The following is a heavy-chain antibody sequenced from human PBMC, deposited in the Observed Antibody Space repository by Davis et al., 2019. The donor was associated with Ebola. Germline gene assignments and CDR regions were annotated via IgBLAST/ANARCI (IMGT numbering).Heavy chain of an antibody. CDR3: ARLRSYSGYDFDY. J-gene: IGHJ4*02. V-gene: IGHV4-59*01. CDR1: GGSISSYY. CDR2: IYYSGST. Sequence: PSETLSLTCTVSGGSISSYYWSWIRQPPGKGLEWIGYIYYSGSTNYNPSLKSRVTISVDTSKNQFSLKLSSVTAADTAVYYCARLRSYSGYDFDYWGQGTLVTVSS. D-gene: IGHD5-12*01.